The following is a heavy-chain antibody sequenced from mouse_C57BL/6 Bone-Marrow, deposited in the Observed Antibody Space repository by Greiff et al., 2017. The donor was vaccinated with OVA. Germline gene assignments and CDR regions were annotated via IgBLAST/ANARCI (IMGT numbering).Heavy chain of an antibody. CDR1: GYTFTDYN. V-gene: IGHV1-18*01. CDR3: ARSTAQATYYFDY. D-gene: IGHD3-2*02. CDR2: INPNNGGT. J-gene: IGHJ2*01. Sequence: EVQLQQSGPELVKPGASVKIPCKASGYTFTDYNMDWVKQSHGKSLEWIGNINPNNGGTIYNQKFKGKATLTVDKSSSTAYMELRSLTSEDTAVYYCARSTAQATYYFDYWGKGTTLTVSS.